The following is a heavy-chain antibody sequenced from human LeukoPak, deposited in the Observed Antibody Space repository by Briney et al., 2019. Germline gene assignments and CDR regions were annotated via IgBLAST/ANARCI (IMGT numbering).Heavy chain of an antibody. CDR2: ISAYNGDT. Sequence: ASVKVSCKTSGYSFASYGISWVRQAPGQGLEWMGWISAYNGDTRYAQHLQGRVSLTTDLPTGTAFMELGSLTSDDTALYYCARDTALIRTPGGPDSWGQGTLVTVSS. V-gene: IGHV1-18*01. CDR1: GYSFASYG. D-gene: IGHD2-8*02. CDR3: ARDTALIRTPGGPDS. J-gene: IGHJ5*02.